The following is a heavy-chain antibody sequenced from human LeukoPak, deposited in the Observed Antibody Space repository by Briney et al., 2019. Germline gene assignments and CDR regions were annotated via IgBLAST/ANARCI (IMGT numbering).Heavy chain of an antibody. D-gene: IGHD1-1*01. CDR1: GDSVSSNSAA. J-gene: IGHJ4*02. CDR2: TYYRSKWST. Sequence: SQTLSLTCAISGDSVSSNSAAWNWIRQSPSRGLEWLGRTYYRSKWSTYYAVSVKSRISINRDTSKNQISLQLNSVTPEDTAVYYCARSTGPNDYWGQGTLVTVSS. V-gene: IGHV6-1*01. CDR3: ARSTGPNDY.